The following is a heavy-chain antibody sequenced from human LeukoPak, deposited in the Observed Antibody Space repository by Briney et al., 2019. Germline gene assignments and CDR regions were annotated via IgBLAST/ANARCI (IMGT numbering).Heavy chain of an antibody. CDR3: ARVVTMVRGVIISNYYYYGMDV. Sequence: PGGSLRLSCAASGFTVSSNYMSWVRQAPGKGLEWVSVIYSGGSTYYADSVKGRFTISRDNAKNSLYLQMNSLRAEDTAVYYCARVVTMVRGVIISNYYYYGMDVWGQGTTVTVSS. D-gene: IGHD3-10*01. V-gene: IGHV3-66*01. CDR2: IYSGGST. J-gene: IGHJ6*02. CDR1: GFTVSSNY.